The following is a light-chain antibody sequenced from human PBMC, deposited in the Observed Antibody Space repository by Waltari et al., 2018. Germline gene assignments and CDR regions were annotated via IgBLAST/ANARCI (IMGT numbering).Light chain of an antibody. J-gene: IGLJ1*01. CDR2: GNS. Sequence: QSVLPQPPSVSAAPGQRVTISCTGSRSNLGAGSDVHWYQQLPGRAPTLLIFGNSTRPPWVSDRFSGSKSGTSASLAITWLQAADEADYYCQAYDSSLSGPRYVFGTGTTVTVL. CDR3: QAYDSSLSGPRYV. V-gene: IGLV1-40*01. CDR1: RSNLGAGSD.